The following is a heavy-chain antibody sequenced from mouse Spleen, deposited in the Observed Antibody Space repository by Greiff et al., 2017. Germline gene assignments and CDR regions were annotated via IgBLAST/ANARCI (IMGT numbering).Heavy chain of an antibody. Sequence: DVKLVESGGGLVKPGGSLKLSCAASGFTFSDYGMHWVRQAPEKGLEWVAYISSGSSTIYYADTVKGRFTISRDNAKNTLFLQMTSLRSEDTAMYYCASDYYGSTYFDYWGQGTTLTVSS. J-gene: IGHJ2*01. CDR2: ISSGSSTI. CDR1: GFTFSDYG. CDR3: ASDYYGSTYFDY. V-gene: IGHV5-17*01. D-gene: IGHD1-1*01.